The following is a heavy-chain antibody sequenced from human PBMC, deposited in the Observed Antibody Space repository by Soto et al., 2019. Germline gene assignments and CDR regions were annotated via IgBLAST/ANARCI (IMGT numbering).Heavy chain of an antibody. V-gene: IGHV1-69*13. D-gene: IGHD3-3*01. CDR3: ARGGLRFLEWLADYYYGMDV. J-gene: IGHJ6*02. CDR2: IIPIFGTA. Sequence: ASVKVSCKASGGTFSSYAISWVRQAPGQGLEWMGGIIPIFGTANYAQKFQGRVTITADESTSTAYMELSSLRSEDTAVYYCARGGLRFLEWLADYYYGMDVWGQGTTVTVSS. CDR1: GGTFSSYA.